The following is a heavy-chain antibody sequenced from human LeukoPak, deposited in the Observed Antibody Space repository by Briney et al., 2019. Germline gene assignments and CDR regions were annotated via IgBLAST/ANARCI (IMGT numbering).Heavy chain of an antibody. CDR1: GYSFTSYW. V-gene: IGHV5-51*01. CDR3: ARHYDSSGYSLDY. D-gene: IGHD3-22*01. CDR2: IYPGDSYT. Sequence: GESLKTSCKGSGYSFTSYWIGWVRQMPGKGLEWMGIIYPGDSYTRYSPSFQGQVTISADKSIGTAYLQWSSLKASDTAMYYCARHYDSSGYSLDYWGQGTLVTVSS. J-gene: IGHJ4*02.